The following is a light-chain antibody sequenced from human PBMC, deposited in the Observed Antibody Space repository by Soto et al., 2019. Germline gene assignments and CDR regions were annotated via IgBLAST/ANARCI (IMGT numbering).Light chain of an antibody. V-gene: IGKV3-20*01. CDR1: QTVAYTS. CDR2: GTS. CDR3: QQYVTTPRT. J-gene: IGKJ1*01. Sequence: EIVLTQSLGILSLSPGARATHTCRASQTVAYTSLAWYQQRPGLAPRLLIYGTSTRATGTPDRFIGSGSGTAFTLTISRLEPEDFAVYYCQQYVTTPRTFGQGTKVE.